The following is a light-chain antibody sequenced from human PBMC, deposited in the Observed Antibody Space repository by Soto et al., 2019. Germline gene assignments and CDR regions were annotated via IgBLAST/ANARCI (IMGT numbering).Light chain of an antibody. CDR1: QSVSSSY. J-gene: IGKJ5*01. CDR2: DAS. Sequence: EILLTQSPGTLSLSPGERATLSCRASQSVSSSYLAWYQQKPGQAPSLLIYDASSRATGIPDRFSGSGSGTDFTLTISRLEPEDFAVYYWQQYGDSLITFGQGTRLEIK. CDR3: QQYGDSLIT. V-gene: IGKV3-20*01.